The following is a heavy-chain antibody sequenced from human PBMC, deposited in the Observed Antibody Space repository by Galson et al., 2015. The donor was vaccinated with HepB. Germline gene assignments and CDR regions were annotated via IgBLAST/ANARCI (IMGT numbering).Heavy chain of an antibody. CDR2: IYYGGSGTT. Sequence: SETLSLTCTVSGGSIVSRSHYWGWIRQPPGKGLEWIGRIYYGGSGTTLYNPSLRSRVTISVDPSKNQFSLELKSVTAADTAVYYCARPRYCSSATCTAAFDYWGQGTLVTVSS. J-gene: IGHJ4*02. V-gene: IGHV4-39*01. CDR3: ARPRYCSSATCTAAFDY. CDR1: GGSIVSRSHY. D-gene: IGHD2-2*01.